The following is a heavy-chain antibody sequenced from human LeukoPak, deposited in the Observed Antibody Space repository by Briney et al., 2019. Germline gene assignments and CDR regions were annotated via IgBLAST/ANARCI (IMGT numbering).Heavy chain of an antibody. CDR2: IWFDESHQ. V-gene: IGHV3-30*02. CDR3: ASSRTSSDNTCFVY. J-gene: IGHJ4*02. Sequence: GGSLRLSSAASGFIFSTYGMHWVRQARGKGLEWVAFIWFDESHQWYGDSVKGRFTISRDNSKTTLYLQMNSLRAEDTAVYYCASSRTSSDNTCFVYWGQGTLVTVSS. CDR1: GFIFSTYG. D-gene: IGHD1-14*01.